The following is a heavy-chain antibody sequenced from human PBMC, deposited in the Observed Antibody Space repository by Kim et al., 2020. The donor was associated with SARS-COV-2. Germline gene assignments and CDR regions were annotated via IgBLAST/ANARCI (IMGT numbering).Heavy chain of an antibody. CDR1: GFSFSGYY. Sequence: GGSLRLSCAASGFSFSGYYMSWIRQTPGKGLEWVSYISTTSHYTIYADSVRGRFTISRDNAKNSLYLQMNSLRAEDTALYYCARGQEGDFWGQGTLVTVS. V-gene: IGHV3-11*05. CDR3: ARGQEGDF. J-gene: IGHJ4*02. CDR2: ISTTSHYT.